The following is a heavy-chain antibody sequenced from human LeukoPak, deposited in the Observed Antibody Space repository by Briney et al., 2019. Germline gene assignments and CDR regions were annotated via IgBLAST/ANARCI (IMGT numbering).Heavy chain of an antibody. J-gene: IGHJ1*01. CDR3: ARVPGFYDSSGYQYFQH. D-gene: IGHD3-22*01. Sequence: SETLSLTCTVSGGSISSGGYYWSWIRQPPGKGLEWIGYIYHSGSTYYNPSLKSRVTISVDRSKNQFSLKLSSVTAADTAVYHCARVPGFYDSSGYQYFQHWGQGTLVTVSS. CDR1: GGSISSGGYY. CDR2: IYHSGST. V-gene: IGHV4-30-2*01.